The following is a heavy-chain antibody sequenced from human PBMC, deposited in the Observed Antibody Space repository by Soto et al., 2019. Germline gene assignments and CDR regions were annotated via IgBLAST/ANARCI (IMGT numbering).Heavy chain of an antibody. D-gene: IGHD6-13*01. Sequence: SVKVSCKASGGTFSSYTISWVRQAPGQGLEWMGRIIPILGIANYAQKFQGRVTITADKSTSTAYMELSSLRSEDTAVYYCARGYSSSWYDRTFDYWGQGTLVTVSS. J-gene: IGHJ4*02. V-gene: IGHV1-69*02. CDR1: GGTFSSYT. CDR2: IIPILGIA. CDR3: ARGYSSSWYDRTFDY.